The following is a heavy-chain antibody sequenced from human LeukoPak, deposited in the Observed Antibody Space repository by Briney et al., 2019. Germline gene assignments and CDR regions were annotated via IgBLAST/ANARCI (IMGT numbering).Heavy chain of an antibody. J-gene: IGHJ4*02. Sequence: GGSLRLSCAASGFTFSSYSMNWVRQAPGKGLEWVSSISSSSSYIYYADSVKGRFTISRDNAKNSLYLQMNSLGAEDTAVYYCARGSVVPAAMSHFDYWGQGTLVTVSS. CDR3: ARGSVVPAAMSHFDY. CDR1: GFTFSSYS. V-gene: IGHV3-21*01. D-gene: IGHD2-2*01. CDR2: ISSSSSYI.